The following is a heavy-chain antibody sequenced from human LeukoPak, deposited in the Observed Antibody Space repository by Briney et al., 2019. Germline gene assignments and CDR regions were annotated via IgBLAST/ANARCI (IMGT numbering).Heavy chain of an antibody. V-gene: IGHV4-4*07. CDR1: GGTISSFY. CDR3: ARVRPLWFGELPDY. CDR2: IYTSGST. Sequence: SETLSLTCSVSGGTISSFYWRRIRQPAGKGLEWIRRIYTSGSTNYNPSLKSRVTMSVDTSKNQFSLKLSSVTAADTAVYYCARVRPLWFGELPDYWGQGTLVIVSS. D-gene: IGHD3-10*01. J-gene: IGHJ4*02.